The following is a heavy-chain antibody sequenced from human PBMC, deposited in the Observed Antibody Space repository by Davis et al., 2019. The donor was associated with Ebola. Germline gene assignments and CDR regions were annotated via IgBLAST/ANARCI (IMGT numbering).Heavy chain of an antibody. CDR2: INHSGST. V-gene: IGHV4-34*01. J-gene: IGHJ6*02. CDR3: ARRSGSYYYYGMDV. CDR1: GGSFSGYY. Sequence: GSLRLSCAVYGGSFSGYYWSWIRQPPGKGSEWIGEINHSGSTNYNPSLKSRVTISVDTSKNQFSLKLSSVTAADTAVYYCARRSGSYYYYGMDVWGQGTTVTVSS. D-gene: IGHD2-15*01.